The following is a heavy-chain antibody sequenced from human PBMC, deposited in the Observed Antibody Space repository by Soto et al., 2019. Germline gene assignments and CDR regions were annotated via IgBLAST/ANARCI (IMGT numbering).Heavy chain of an antibody. Sequence: GGSLRLSCAASGFTFSSYAMSWVRQAPGKGLEWVSAISGSGGSTYYADSVKGRFTISRDNSKNTLYLQMNSLRAEDTAVYYCAKDWGGATYGDYARDDAFDIWGQGTMVTVSS. D-gene: IGHD4-17*01. CDR1: GFTFSSYA. J-gene: IGHJ3*02. CDR3: AKDWGGATYGDYARDDAFDI. V-gene: IGHV3-23*01. CDR2: ISGSGGST.